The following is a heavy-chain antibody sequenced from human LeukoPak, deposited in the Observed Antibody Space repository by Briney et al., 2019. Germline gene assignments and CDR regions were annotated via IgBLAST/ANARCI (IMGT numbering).Heavy chain of an antibody. CDR1: GYTFTNYG. CDR2: ISAYNGNT. J-gene: IGHJ4*02. Sequence: GSVKVSCKASGYTFTNYGISWVRQAPGQGLEWMGWISAYNGNTNYAQKLQGRVTMTTDTSTSTAYMELRSLRSDDTAVYYCARAGKRVGATSPDYWGQGTLVTVSS. CDR3: ARAGKRVGATSPDY. V-gene: IGHV1-18*01. D-gene: IGHD1-26*01.